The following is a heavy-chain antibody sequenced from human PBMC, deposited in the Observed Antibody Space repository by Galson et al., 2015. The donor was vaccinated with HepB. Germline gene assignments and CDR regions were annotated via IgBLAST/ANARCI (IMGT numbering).Heavy chain of an antibody. CDR2: ISYDGSNE. CDR1: GFTFSNYA. CDR3: ARDPLRADSHYFDY. J-gene: IGHJ4*02. Sequence: SLRLSCAASGFTFSNYAMHWVRQAPGKGLEWVAIISYDGSNEYYADSVKGRFTISRDNSKNTLYLQMNSLRVEDTALYYCARDPLRADSHYFDYWGQRTLVTVSS. D-gene: IGHD2-21*02. V-gene: IGHV3-30-3*01.